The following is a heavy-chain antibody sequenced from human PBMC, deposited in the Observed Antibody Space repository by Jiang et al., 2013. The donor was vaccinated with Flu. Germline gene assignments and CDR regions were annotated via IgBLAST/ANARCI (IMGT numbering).Heavy chain of an antibody. CDR1: GYSFTSYW. V-gene: IGHV5-51*03. J-gene: IGHJ6*02. CDR2: IYPGDSDT. Sequence: GAEVKKPGESLKISCKGSGYSFTSYWIGWVRQMPGKGLEWMGIIYPGDSDTRYSPSFQGQVTISADKSISTAYLQWSSLKASDTAMYYCARRSNSWAIYYYYGMDVWGQGTTVTVSS. D-gene: IGHD2-2*01. CDR3: ARRSNSWAIYYYYGMDV.